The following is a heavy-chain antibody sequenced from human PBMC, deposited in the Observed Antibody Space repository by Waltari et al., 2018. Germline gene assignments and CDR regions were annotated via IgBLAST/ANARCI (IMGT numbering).Heavy chain of an antibody. CDR1: GGSISSSSYY. Sequence: QLQLQESGPGLVQPSETLSLTCTVSGGSISSSSYYSGWIRQPPGKGLEWIGSIYYSGSTYYNPSLKSRVTISVDTSKNQFSLKLSSVTAADTAVYYCARHEVPRLELHGDNWFDPWGQGTLVTVSS. D-gene: IGHD1-7*01. CDR3: ARHEVPRLELHGDNWFDP. CDR2: IYYSGST. J-gene: IGHJ5*02. V-gene: IGHV4-39*01.